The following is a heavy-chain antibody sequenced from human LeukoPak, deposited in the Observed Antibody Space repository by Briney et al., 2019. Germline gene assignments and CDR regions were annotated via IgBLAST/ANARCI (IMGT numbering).Heavy chain of an antibody. D-gene: IGHD6-13*01. V-gene: IGHV3-48*04. CDR2: ISSSSSTI. CDR1: GFTFSSYS. CDR3: ARGSSSWSYYYYYYGMDV. J-gene: IGHJ6*02. Sequence: PGGSLRLSCAASGFTFSSYSMNWVRQAPGKGLEWVSYISSSSSTIYYADSVKGRFTISRDNAKNSLYLQMNSLRAEDTAVYYCARGSSSWSYYYYYYGMDVWGQGTTVTVSS.